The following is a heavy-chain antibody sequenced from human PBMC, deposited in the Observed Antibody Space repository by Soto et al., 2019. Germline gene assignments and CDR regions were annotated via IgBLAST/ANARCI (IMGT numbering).Heavy chain of an antibody. V-gene: IGHV5-10-1*01. Sequence: GESLKISCKGSGYSFAGYWITWVRQKPGKGLEWMGRIDPSDSQTYYSPSFRGHVTVSATKSITTVFLQWSSLRASDTAMYYCARQIYDSDTGPNFQYYFDSWGQGTPVTVSS. J-gene: IGHJ4*02. CDR3: ARQIYDSDTGPNFQYYFDS. CDR2: IDPSDSQT. D-gene: IGHD3-22*01. CDR1: GYSFAGYW.